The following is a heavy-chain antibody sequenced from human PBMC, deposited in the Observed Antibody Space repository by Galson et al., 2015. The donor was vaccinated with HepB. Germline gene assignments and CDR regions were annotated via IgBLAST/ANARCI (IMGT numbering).Heavy chain of an antibody. CDR2: ISYDGSNK. CDR1: GFTFSSYA. V-gene: IGHV3-30-3*01. D-gene: IGHD1-26*01. J-gene: IGHJ4*02. CDR3: ARSQGLTRRYSGSYFDY. Sequence: SLRLSCAASGFTFSSYAMHWVRQAPGKGLEWVAVISYDGSNKYYADSVKGRFTISRDNSKNTLYLQMNSLRAEDTAVYYCARSQGLTRRYSGSYFDYWGQGTLVTVSS.